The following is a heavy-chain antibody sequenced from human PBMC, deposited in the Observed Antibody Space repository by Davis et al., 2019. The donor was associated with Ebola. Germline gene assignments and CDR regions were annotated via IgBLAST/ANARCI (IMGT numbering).Heavy chain of an antibody. CDR2: ISWDGGST. CDR3: AKGSGDYLDY. J-gene: IGHJ4*02. Sequence: GESLKISCAASGFTFDDYTMHWVRQAPGKGLEWVSLISWDGGSTLSADSVMGRFTISRDNNKNSLYLQMHSLRTEDSALYYCAKGSGDYLDYWGQGTLVIVS. D-gene: IGHD2-21*01. CDR1: GFTFDDYT. V-gene: IGHV3-43*01.